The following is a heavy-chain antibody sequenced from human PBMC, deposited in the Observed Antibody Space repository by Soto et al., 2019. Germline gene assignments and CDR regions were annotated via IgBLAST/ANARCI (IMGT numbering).Heavy chain of an antibody. J-gene: IGHJ6*03. Sequence: VQLLESGGGLVQPGGSLRLSCAASGFTFSSYAMSWVRQAPGKGLEWVSAIGGSGISTYYADSVKGRFTISRDNSKDTLHLQMNSLRAEDTAVYYCAKDGRNSRDYYYYMDVWGKGTTVTVSS. D-gene: IGHD4-4*01. CDR1: GFTFSSYA. CDR2: IGGSGIST. CDR3: AKDGRNSRDYYYYMDV. V-gene: IGHV3-23*01.